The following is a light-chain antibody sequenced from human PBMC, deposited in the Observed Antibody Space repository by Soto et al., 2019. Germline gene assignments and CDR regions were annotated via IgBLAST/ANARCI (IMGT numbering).Light chain of an antibody. V-gene: IGKV1-17*01. CDR3: LQHKSYPLT. CDR2: SSF. CDR1: QGIGND. Sequence: DIQMTQSPSSLSASVGDRVTITCRASQGIGNDLGWYQQKPGKAPKRLIYSSFILQSGVPSRFSGSGSGTEFTLKISSLQPEDFATYYCLQHKSYPLTFGHGTRLEIK. J-gene: IGKJ5*01.